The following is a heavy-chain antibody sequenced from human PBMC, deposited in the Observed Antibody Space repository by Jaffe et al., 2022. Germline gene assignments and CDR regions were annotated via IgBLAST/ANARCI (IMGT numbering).Heavy chain of an antibody. CDR1: GFTVSSNY. Sequence: EVQLVESGGGLVQPGGSLRLSCAASGFTVSSNYMSWVRQAPGKGLEWVSVIYSGGSTYYADSVKGRFTISRDNSKNTLYLQMNSLRAEDTAVYYCAREAEDGPSLWYFDLWGRGTLVTVSS. CDR2: IYSGGST. CDR3: AREAEDGPSLWYFDL. J-gene: IGHJ2*01. V-gene: IGHV3-66*02.